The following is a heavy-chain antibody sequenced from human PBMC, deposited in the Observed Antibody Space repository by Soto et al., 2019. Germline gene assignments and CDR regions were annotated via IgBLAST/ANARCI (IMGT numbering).Heavy chain of an antibody. J-gene: IGHJ4*02. CDR3: AGYCISTSCPPLYDY. D-gene: IGHD2-2*01. Sequence: QVQLQESGPGLVKPSQTLSLTCTVSGGSISSGGYYWSWIRQHPGKGLEWIGYIYYSGSTYYNPSLRRRVTISVDTSKNQFSLQLSSVTAADTAVYYCAGYCISTSCPPLYDYWGQGTLVTVSS. CDR2: IYYSGST. V-gene: IGHV4-31*03. CDR1: GGSISSGGYY.